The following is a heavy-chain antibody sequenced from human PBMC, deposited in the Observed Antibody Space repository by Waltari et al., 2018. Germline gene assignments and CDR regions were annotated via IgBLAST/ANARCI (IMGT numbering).Heavy chain of an antibody. CDR1: GYTFTSYD. CDR3: ARDYYGSGSPSGY. D-gene: IGHD3-10*01. Sequence: QVQLVQSGAEVKKPGASVKVSCNASGYTFTSYDINWVRQATGQGLEWMGWINPNSGNTGHAQKFQGRVNITRNTSISTAYMGLSSLRSEEPAVYYWARDYYGSGSPSGYWGQGTLVTVSS. J-gene: IGHJ4*02. V-gene: IGHV1-8*03. CDR2: INPNSGNT.